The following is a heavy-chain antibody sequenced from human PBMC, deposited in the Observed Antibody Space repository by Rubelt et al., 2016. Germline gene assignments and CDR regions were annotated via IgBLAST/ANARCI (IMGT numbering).Heavy chain of an antibody. Sequence: QVQLVQSGAEVKKPGASVKVSCKASGYTFTGYYMHWVRQAPGQGLEWMGWINPNSGGTNYAQKLQRRVTMTTDTSTSTAYMELRSLRSDDTAVYYCARDTRYSSSSNFDYWGQGTLVTVSS. CDR3: ARDTRYSSSSNFDY. D-gene: IGHD6-13*01. J-gene: IGHJ4*02. V-gene: IGHV1-2*02. CDR1: GYTFTGYY. CDR2: INPNSGGT.